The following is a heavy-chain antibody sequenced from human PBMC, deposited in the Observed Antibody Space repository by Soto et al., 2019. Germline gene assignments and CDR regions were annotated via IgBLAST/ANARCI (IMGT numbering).Heavy chain of an antibody. CDR3: ATQGFYRMGV. V-gene: IGHV4-4*02. J-gene: IGHJ6*02. Sequence: QVQLQESGPGLVQPSGTLSLTCAVSGDSITGDEWWSWVRQPPGKGLEWIGEIHHSGATNYNPSLKSRVTISIDTPKTQFSLKLNSVPAADTAMFYCATQGFYRMGVWGRGTTVTVSS. CDR2: IHHSGAT. CDR1: GDSITGDEW.